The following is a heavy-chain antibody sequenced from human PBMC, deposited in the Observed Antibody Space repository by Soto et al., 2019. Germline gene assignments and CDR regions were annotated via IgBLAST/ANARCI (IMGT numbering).Heavy chain of an antibody. CDR3: ARDKPGGYYDSSGYSRHDAFDI. CDR1: GYTFTGYY. CDR2: INPNSGGT. Sequence: ASVKVSCKASGYTFTGYYMHWVRQAPGQGLEWMGWINPNSGGTNYAQKFQGWVTMTRDTSISTAYMELSRLRSDDTAVYYCARDKPGGYYDSSGYSRHDAFDIWGQGTMVTVS. J-gene: IGHJ3*02. D-gene: IGHD3-22*01. V-gene: IGHV1-2*04.